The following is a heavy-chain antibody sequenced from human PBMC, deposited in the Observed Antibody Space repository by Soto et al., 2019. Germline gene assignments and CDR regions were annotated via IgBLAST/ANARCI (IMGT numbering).Heavy chain of an antibody. V-gene: IGHV3-23*01. J-gene: IGHJ4*02. Sequence: GWSLRLSCATSGLTFSNYAMSWVRQAPGGGLEWVSSMSGSSSTTYYADSVKGRFTISRDRSKNTLYLQMSSLRAEDTALYYCAKDRVRRSGWYVGGPLDYWGQGTLVTVSS. CDR3: AKDRVRRSGWYVGGPLDY. CDR2: MSGSSSTT. D-gene: IGHD6-19*01. CDR1: GLTFSNYA.